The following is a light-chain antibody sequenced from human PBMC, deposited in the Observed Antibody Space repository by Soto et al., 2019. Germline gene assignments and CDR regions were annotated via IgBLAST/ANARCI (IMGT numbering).Light chain of an antibody. CDR2: LGS. V-gene: IGKV2-28*01. CDR3: MQALQTPPDT. J-gene: IGKJ2*01. Sequence: DIVMTQSPLSLPVTPGEPASISCRSSQSLLHSNGYNYLDWYLQKPGQSPQLLIYLGSNRASGVTDKLRCSGSGTDFILKISRVEAEDVGVYYCMQALQTPPDTFGQGPKLEIK. CDR1: QSLLHSNGYNY.